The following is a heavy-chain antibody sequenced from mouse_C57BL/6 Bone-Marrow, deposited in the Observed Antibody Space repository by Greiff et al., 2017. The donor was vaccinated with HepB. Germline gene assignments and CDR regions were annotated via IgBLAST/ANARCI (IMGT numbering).Heavy chain of an antibody. Sequence: VQVVESGAELVKPGASVKLSCKASGYTFTEYTIHWVKQRSGQGLEWIGWFYPGSGSIKYNEKFKDKATLTADKSSSTVYMELSRLTSEDSAVYFCARHEDPLYGPYAMDYWGQGTSVTVSS. CDR1: GYTFTEYT. CDR2: FYPGSGSI. CDR3: ARHEDPLYGPYAMDY. V-gene: IGHV1-62-2*01. D-gene: IGHD1-1*02. J-gene: IGHJ4*01.